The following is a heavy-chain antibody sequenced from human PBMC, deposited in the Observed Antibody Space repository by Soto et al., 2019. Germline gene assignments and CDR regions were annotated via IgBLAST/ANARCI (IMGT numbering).Heavy chain of an antibody. V-gene: IGHV1-69*02. J-gene: IGHJ3*02. CDR2: IIPILVIA. D-gene: IGHD6-25*01. CDR1: GGTFNTYT. CDR3: AREIAAAGNTSDVVNI. Sequence: QVQLGQSGAELKKPGSSMNVSCKASGGTFNTYTISWVRQAPGQGLEWMGRIIPILVIAKYAQKFQGRVTITAAKSTSTAYMALSLLRSEDTAVYYCAREIAAAGNTSDVVNIWGQGTVVSFSS.